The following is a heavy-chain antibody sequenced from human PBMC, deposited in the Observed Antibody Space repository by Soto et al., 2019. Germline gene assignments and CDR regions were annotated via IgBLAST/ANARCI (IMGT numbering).Heavy chain of an antibody. Sequence: GPTRVDPTQALTLPCTFSGFSLSPSGVGVGWIRQPPGKALEWLALIYWNDDKRYSPSLKSRLTITKDTSKNQVALTMTNMDHVDTATYYCAHSEDSNFDYWGQGTLVTVYS. CDR2: IYWNDDK. CDR1: GFSLSPSGVG. V-gene: IGHV2-5*01. J-gene: IGHJ4*02. D-gene: IGHD5-18*01. CDR3: AHSEDSNFDY.